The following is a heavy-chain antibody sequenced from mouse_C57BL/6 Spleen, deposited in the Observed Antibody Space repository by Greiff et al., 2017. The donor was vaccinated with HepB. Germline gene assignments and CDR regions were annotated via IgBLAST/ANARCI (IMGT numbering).Heavy chain of an antibody. J-gene: IGHJ4*01. CDR1: GYTFTDYE. D-gene: IGHD2-4*01. CDR3: TRGRDYPYAMDY. CDR2: IDPETGGT. V-gene: IGHV1-15*01. Sequence: VQLQQSGAELVRPGASVTLSYKASGYTFTDYEMHWVKQTPVHGLEWIGAIDPETGGTAYNQKFKGKAILTADKSSSTAYMELRSLTSEDSAVYYCTRGRDYPYAMDYWGQGTSVTVSS.